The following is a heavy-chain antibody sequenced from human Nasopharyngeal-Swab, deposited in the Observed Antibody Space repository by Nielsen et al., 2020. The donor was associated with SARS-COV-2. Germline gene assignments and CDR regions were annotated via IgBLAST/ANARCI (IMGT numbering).Heavy chain of an antibody. CDR2: IIPIFGTA. Sequence: SVKVSCKASGGIFSSYAISWVRQAPGQGLEWMGGIIPIFGTANYAQKFQGRVTITADESTSTAYMELSSLRSEDTAVYYCARTYYYGSGSYYNFDYWGQGTLVTVSS. J-gene: IGHJ4*02. D-gene: IGHD3-10*01. CDR1: GGIFSSYA. V-gene: IGHV1-69*13. CDR3: ARTYYYGSGSYYNFDY.